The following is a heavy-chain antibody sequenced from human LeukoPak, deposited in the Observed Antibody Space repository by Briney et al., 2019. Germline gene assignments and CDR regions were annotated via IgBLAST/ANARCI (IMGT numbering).Heavy chain of an antibody. CDR3: AKDRDTTGYEH. Sequence: GGSLGLSCAASGFTFEDYAMHWVRQAPGKGLEWVSFVTGDGSSTYYADSVKGRFTISRDNSKNSLYLQMNSLRIEDTALYYCAKDRDTTGYEHWGQGTLVTVSS. CDR2: VTGDGSST. D-gene: IGHD3-22*01. CDR1: GFTFEDYA. V-gene: IGHV3-43*02. J-gene: IGHJ1*01.